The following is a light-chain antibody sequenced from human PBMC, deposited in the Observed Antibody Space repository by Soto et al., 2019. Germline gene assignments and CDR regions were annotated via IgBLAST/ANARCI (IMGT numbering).Light chain of an antibody. V-gene: IGKV1-5*01. CDR2: DAS. CDR1: QSIRSW. J-gene: IGKJ2*01. CDR3: QQFNSYSFT. Sequence: DIQMTQSPSTLSASVGDRVTITCRASQSIRSWLAWYQQKPGKAPNLLISDASNLRSGVPSRFSGSGSGTEFTLTISSLQPDDSATYYCQQFNSYSFTFGQGTKLEIK.